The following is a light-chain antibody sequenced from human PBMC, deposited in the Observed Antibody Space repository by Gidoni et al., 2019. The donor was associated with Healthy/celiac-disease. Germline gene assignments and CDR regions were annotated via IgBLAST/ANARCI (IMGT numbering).Light chain of an antibody. V-gene: IGKV3-15*01. J-gene: IGKJ4*01. CDR1: QSVSSN. CDR2: GAS. Sequence: EIVMTQSPATLSVSPGERATLSCRASQSVSSNLDWYQQKPGQAPRLLIYGASTRATGIPARFSCSGSGTEFTLTISSLQSEDFAVYYCQQYNNWPPGITFGGGTKVEIK. CDR3: QQYNNWPPGIT.